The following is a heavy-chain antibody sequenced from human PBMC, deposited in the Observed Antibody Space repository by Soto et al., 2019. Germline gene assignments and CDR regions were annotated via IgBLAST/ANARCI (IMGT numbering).Heavy chain of an antibody. V-gene: IGHV1-24*01. D-gene: IGHD2-8*01. Sequence: DSVKVSCKVSGYTLTELSMHWVRQAPGKGLEWMGGFDPEDGETIYAQKLQGRVTMTEDTSTDTAYMELSSLRSEDTAVYYCATVGIHCTNGVCYRVNFDYWGQGTLVTVSS. CDR1: GYTLTELS. J-gene: IGHJ4*02. CDR3: ATVGIHCTNGVCYRVNFDY. CDR2: FDPEDGET.